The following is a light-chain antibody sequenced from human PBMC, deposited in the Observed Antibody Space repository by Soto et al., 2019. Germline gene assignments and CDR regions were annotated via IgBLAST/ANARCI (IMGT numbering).Light chain of an antibody. V-gene: IGKV1-39*01. CDR2: AAT. Sequence: DIRLTQSPSSLSASVEVRVNITCRASQNIRTYLNWYQQKPGKAPTLLLYAATTLQSGVTSTFSGSASGTDFSLAISSLQSEDVSPYYCQQSYSTLYTFGHATKREIK. J-gene: IGKJ2*01. CDR3: QQSYSTLYT. CDR1: QNIRTY.